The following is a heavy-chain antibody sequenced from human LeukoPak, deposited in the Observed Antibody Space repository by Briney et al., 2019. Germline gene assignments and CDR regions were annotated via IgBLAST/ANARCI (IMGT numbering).Heavy chain of an antibody. CDR2: INWNGGST. V-gene: IGHV3-20*04. CDR1: GFTFDDYG. Sequence: GGSLRLSCAASGFTFDDYGMSWVRQAPGKGLEWVSGINWNGGSTGYADSVKGRFTISRDNAKNSLYLQMNSLRAEDTALYYCARVPYDSSGYPHFDYWGQGTLVTVSS. D-gene: IGHD3-22*01. CDR3: ARVPYDSSGYPHFDY. J-gene: IGHJ4*02.